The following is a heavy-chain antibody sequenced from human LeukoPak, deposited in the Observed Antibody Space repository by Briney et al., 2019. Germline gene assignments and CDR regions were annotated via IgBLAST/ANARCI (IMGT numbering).Heavy chain of an antibody. J-gene: IGHJ5*02. D-gene: IGHD2-15*01. CDR3: AARMRDWFDP. CDR2: INPNSGGT. Sequence: ASVKVSCKASGYTFTGYYMHWVRQAPGQGLEWMGWINPNSGGTNYAQKFQGRVTMTRNTSISTAYMELSSLRSEDTAVYYCAARMRDWFDPWGQGTLVTVSS. CDR1: GYTFTGYY. V-gene: IGHV1-2*02.